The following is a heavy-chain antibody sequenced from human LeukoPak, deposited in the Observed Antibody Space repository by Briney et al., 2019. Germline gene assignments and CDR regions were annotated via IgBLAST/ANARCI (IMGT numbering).Heavy chain of an antibody. J-gene: IGHJ4*02. CDR2: ISGSGGAT. V-gene: IGHV3-23*01. Sequence: GGSLRLSCVVSGFTFSTYVMDWVRQAPGKGLEWVSGISGSGGATYYADSVKGRFTISRDNSKNTLSLQMNSLRAEDTAVYYCAKGIESSGSYYTCFDYWGQGTLVTVSS. CDR3: AKGIESSGSYYTCFDY. CDR1: GFTFSTYV. D-gene: IGHD1-26*01.